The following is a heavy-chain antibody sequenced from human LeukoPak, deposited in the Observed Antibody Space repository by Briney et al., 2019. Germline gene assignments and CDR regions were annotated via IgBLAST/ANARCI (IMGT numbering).Heavy chain of an antibody. CDR1: GYTLTELS. CDR2: FDPEDGET. Sequence: ASVKVSCKVSGYTLTELSMHWVRQAPGKGLEWMGGFDPEDGETIYAQKFRGRVTMTEDTSTDTAYMELSSLRSEDTAVYYCATATYYYGSGSFPIDYWGQGTLVTVSS. V-gene: IGHV1-24*01. CDR3: ATATYYYGSGSFPIDY. D-gene: IGHD3-10*01. J-gene: IGHJ4*02.